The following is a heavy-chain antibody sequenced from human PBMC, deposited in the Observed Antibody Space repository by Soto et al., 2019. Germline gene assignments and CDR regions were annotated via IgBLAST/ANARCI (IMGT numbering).Heavy chain of an antibody. CDR1: GGTFSSYA. J-gene: IGHJ4*02. CDR2: IIPIFGTA. Sequence: ASVKVSCKASGGTFSSYAISWVRQAPGQGLEWMGGIIPIFGTANYAQKFQGRVTITADESTSTAYMELSSLRSEDTAVYYCASQNSYGSSFDYWGQGTLVTVSS. D-gene: IGHD5-18*01. CDR3: ASQNSYGSSFDY. V-gene: IGHV1-69*13.